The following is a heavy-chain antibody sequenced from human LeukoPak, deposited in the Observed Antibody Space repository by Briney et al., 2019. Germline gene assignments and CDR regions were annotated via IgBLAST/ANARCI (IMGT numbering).Heavy chain of an antibody. J-gene: IGHJ4*02. CDR1: GFTFSSYS. V-gene: IGHV3-21*01. CDR2: ISSSSSYI. CDR3: ARVAAAGYYFDY. Sequence: GGSLRLSCAASGFTFSSYSMNWVRQAPGKGLEWVSSISSSSSYIYYADSVKGRFTISRDNAKNSLYLQMNSLRAEDTAVYYCARVAAAGYYFDYWGQGTLVTVSS. D-gene: IGHD6-13*01.